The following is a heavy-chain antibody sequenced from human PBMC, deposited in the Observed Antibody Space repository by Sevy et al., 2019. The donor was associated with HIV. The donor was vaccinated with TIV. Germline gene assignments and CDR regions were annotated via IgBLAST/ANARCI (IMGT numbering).Heavy chain of an antibody. CDR1: GGSISSSSYY. CDR2: IYYSGST. D-gene: IGHD4-17*01. V-gene: IGHV4-39*01. Sequence: SETLSLTCTVSGGSISSSSYYWGWIRQPPGKGLEWIGSIYYSGSTYYNPSLKSRVTISVDTSKNQFSLKLSSVTAADTAVYYCARHAEDYGDYAFDYWGQGTLVTVSS. J-gene: IGHJ4*02. CDR3: ARHAEDYGDYAFDY.